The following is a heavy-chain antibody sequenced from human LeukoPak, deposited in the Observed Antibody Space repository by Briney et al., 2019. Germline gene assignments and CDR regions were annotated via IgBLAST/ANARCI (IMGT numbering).Heavy chain of an antibody. CDR3: ARGVLRGIAARTPFDY. CDR1: GFTFSSYG. D-gene: IGHD6-6*01. CDR2: ISYDGSNK. J-gene: IGHJ4*02. V-gene: IGHV3-30*03. Sequence: GGSLRLSCAASGFTFSSYGMHWVRQAPGKGLEWVAVISYDGSNKYYADSVKGRFTISRDNSKNTLYLQMNSLRAEDTAVYYCARGVLRGIAARTPFDYWGQGTLVTVSS.